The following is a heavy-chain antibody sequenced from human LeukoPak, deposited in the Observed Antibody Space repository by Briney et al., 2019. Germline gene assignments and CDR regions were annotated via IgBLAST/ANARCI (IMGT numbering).Heavy chain of an antibody. CDR2: IYYSGST. CDR1: GGSINSGAYY. V-gene: IGHV4-61*08. J-gene: IGHJ6*02. D-gene: IGHD4-23*01. Sequence: SETLSLTCTVTGGSINSGAYYWSWIRQPPGKGLEWTGYIYYSGSTNYNPSLRSRVTISVDTSKNQFSLKLSSVTAADTAVYYCARRSAVVTRYYYYGMDVWGQGTTVTVSS. CDR3: ARRSAVVTRYYYYGMDV.